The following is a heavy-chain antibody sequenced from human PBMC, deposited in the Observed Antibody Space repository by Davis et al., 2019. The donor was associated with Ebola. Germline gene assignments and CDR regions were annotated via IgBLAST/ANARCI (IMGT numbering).Heavy chain of an antibody. Sequence: SETLSLTCAVSGGSISSGGYSWSWIRQPPGKGLEWIGYIYHSGSTYYNPSLKSRVTISVDTSKNQFSLKLSSVTAADTAVYYCARAPKYYDFWSGYYRHYYYGMDVWGQGTTVTVSS. CDR2: IYHSGST. CDR3: ARAPKYYDFWSGYYRHYYYGMDV. D-gene: IGHD3-3*01. CDR1: GGSISSGGYS. V-gene: IGHV4-30-2*01. J-gene: IGHJ6*02.